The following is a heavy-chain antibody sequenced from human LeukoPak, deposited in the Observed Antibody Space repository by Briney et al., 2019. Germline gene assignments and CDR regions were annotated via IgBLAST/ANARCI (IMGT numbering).Heavy chain of an antibody. CDR1: GFTFSSYS. Sequence: GGSLRLSCAASGFTFSSYSMNWVRQAPGKGLEWVPSISSSSSYIYYADSVKGRFTISRDNAKNSLYLQMNSLRAEDTAVYYCARVVVVVPAAIVSRDYYYMGVWGKGTTVTVSS. D-gene: IGHD2-2*01. V-gene: IGHV3-21*01. CDR3: ARVVVVVPAAIVSRDYYYMGV. CDR2: ISSSSSYI. J-gene: IGHJ6*03.